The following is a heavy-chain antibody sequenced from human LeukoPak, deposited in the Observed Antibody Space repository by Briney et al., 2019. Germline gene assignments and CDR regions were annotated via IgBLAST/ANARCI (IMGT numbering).Heavy chain of an antibody. CDR1: GFTFSTYS. Sequence: GGSLRLSCTASGFTFSTYSMNWVRQAPGRGLEWVSYISGSSSSSDGGAIQYADSVKGRFTISRDNDKNSLYLQMNSLRAEDTAVYFCAIISGGPGVAGAGYWGQGTLVTVSS. V-gene: IGHV3-48*01. D-gene: IGHD2-15*01. CDR3: AIISGGPGVAGAGY. CDR2: ISGSSSSSDGGAI. J-gene: IGHJ4*02.